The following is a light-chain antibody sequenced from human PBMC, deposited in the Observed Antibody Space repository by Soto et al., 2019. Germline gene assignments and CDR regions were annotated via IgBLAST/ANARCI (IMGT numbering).Light chain of an antibody. CDR3: QQSVSYHLN. V-gene: IGKV1-5*03. CDR1: QNIDTL. CDR2: KAS. Sequence: IQLTQSPSSLSASVGDRVTITCRASQNIDTLLAWYQQKPGKAPMFLIYKASSLESGVPSRFSGSGSGTEFTLTISSLQPDDFATYYCQQSVSYHLNFGQGTKVESK. J-gene: IGKJ2*01.